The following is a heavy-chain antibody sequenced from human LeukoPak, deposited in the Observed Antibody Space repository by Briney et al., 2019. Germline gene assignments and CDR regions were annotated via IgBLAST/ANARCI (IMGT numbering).Heavy chain of an antibody. D-gene: IGHD6-13*01. CDR3: ASQSIASGGTVY. CDR2: ITWNSGSI. Sequence: GGSLRLSCAASGFTFDDYAMHWVRQAPGKGLEWVSGITWNSGSIGYADSVKGRFTISRDNAKNSLYLQMNSLRREDTALYYCASQSIASGGTVYWGQGTLVTVSS. J-gene: IGHJ4*02. V-gene: IGHV3-9*01. CDR1: GFTFDDYA.